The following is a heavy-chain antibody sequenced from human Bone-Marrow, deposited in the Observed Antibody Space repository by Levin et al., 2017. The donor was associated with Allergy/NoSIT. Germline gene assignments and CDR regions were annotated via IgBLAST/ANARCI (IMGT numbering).Heavy chain of an antibody. Sequence: SETLSLTRTVSGGSISNYYWSWIRQPPGKGLEWIGYIYYSGTTNYNPSLKSRVTISVDTSKSQFSLKLTSVTAADTAIYYCARMGDTAMVDPFDYWGQGTLVTVSS. D-gene: IGHD5-18*01. CDR3: ARMGDTAMVDPFDY. V-gene: IGHV4-59*01. J-gene: IGHJ4*02. CDR1: GGSISNYY. CDR2: IYYSGTT.